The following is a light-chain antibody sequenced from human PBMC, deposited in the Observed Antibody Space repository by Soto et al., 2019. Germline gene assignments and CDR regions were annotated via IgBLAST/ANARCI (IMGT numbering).Light chain of an antibody. CDR3: QAWDAGVV. CDR1: PGHSTYA. CDR2: INSDGSH. J-gene: IGLJ2*01. Sequence: QLVLSQSASASASLGPSVTLTCTLTPGHSTYAIAWYQQRPGQGPTFLMMINSDGSHTKGAWIPDRFSGSSSGAERSLTISNLQSEDEADYYCQAWDAGVVFGGGTKLTVL. V-gene: IGLV4-69*01.